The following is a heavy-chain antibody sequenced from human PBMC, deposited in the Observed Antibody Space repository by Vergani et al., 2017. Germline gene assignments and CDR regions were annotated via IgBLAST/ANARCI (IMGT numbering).Heavy chain of an antibody. CDR3: AKRIAAAGTSRYFDY. J-gene: IGHJ4*02. Sequence: EVQLLESGGGLVQPGGSLRLSCAASGFTFSSYAMSWVRQAPGKGLEWVSAISGSGGSTYYADSVKGRFTISRDNSKNTLYLHMNSLRAEDTAVYYCAKRIAAAGTSRYFDYWGQGTLVTVSS. CDR2: ISGSGGST. D-gene: IGHD6-13*01. CDR1: GFTFSSYA. V-gene: IGHV3-23*01.